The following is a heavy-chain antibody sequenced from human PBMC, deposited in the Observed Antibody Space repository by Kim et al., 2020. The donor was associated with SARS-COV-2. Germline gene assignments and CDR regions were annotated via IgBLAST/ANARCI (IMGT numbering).Heavy chain of an antibody. D-gene: IGHD1-26*01. V-gene: IGHV3-20*04. J-gene: IGHJ5*02. CDR2: INRNSASK. CDR3: VRGYSGGPFDN. CDR1: GFTIDDYG. Sequence: GGSLRLSCVASGFTIDDYGMSWVRQGPGKGLEWVAGINRNSASKGYADSVKGRFTISRDNVKSSLYLQMKGLRAEDTALYYCVRGYSGGPFDNWGQGTLGTVSS.